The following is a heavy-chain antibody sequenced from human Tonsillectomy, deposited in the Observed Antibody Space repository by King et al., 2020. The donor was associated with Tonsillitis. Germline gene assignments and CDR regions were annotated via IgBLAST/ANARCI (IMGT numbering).Heavy chain of an antibody. CDR2: IYYSGRT. D-gene: IGHD6-19*01. CDR3: ARHEGQWLAYFDY. CDR1: GGSISTYY. Sequence: VQLQESGPGLVKPSETLSLTCSISGGSISTYYWSWIRQPPGKGLEWIGYIYYSGRTNYNPTLKSRVTISVDTSTNQFSLKLSSVTAAATAVYYCARHEGQWLAYFDYWGQGALVTVSS. J-gene: IGHJ4*02. V-gene: IGHV4-59*08.